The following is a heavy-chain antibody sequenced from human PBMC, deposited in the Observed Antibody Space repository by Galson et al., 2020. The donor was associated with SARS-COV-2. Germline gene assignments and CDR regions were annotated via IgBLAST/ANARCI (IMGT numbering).Heavy chain of an antibody. D-gene: IGHD2-15*01. CDR3: ARVLPIAWYYFDY. Sequence: GGSLRLSCAASGFTVSSNYMSWVRQAPGKGLEWVSVIYSGGSTYYADSVKGRFTISRDNSKNTLHLQMNSLRAEDTAVYYCARVLPIAWYYFDYWGQGTLVTVSS. J-gene: IGHJ4*02. V-gene: IGHV3-53*01. CDR2: IYSGGST. CDR1: GFTVSSNY.